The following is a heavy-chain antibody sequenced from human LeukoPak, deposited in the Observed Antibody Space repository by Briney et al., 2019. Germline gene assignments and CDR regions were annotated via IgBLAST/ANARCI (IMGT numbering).Heavy chain of an antibody. D-gene: IGHD3-3*01. CDR3: ARDQGVTIFGVVIKSAFDI. CDR1: GYTFTSYG. Sequence: ASVKVSCKASGYTFTSYGISWVRQAPGQGLEWMGWISAYNGNTNYSQKLQGRVTMTTDTSTSTAYMELRSLRSDDTAVYYCARDQGVTIFGVVIKSAFDIWGQGTMVTVSS. J-gene: IGHJ3*02. CDR2: ISAYNGNT. V-gene: IGHV1-18*01.